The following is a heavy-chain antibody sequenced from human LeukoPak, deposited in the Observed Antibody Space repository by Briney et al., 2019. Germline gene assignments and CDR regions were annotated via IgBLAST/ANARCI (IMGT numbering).Heavy chain of an antibody. V-gene: IGHV1-18*01. CDR2: ISAYNGNT. CDR1: GYTFTSYG. CDR3: ARGRVVGYNWNDFDY. D-gene: IGHD1-20*01. Sequence: ASVKVSCKASGYTFTSYGISWMRQAPGQGLEWMGWISAYNGNTNYAQKLQGRVTMTTDTSTSTAYMELRSLRSDDTAVYYCARGRVVGYNWNDFDYWGQGTLVTVSS. J-gene: IGHJ4*02.